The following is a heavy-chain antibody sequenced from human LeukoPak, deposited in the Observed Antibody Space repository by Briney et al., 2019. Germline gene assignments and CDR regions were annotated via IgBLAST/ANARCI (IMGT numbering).Heavy chain of an antibody. CDR2: ISSDGINK. V-gene: IGHV3-30-3*01. CDR3: ARGWGASAYYGSGSYYGDY. CDR1: GFTFSIYA. J-gene: IGHJ4*02. Sequence: GTSLRLSCAASGFTFSIYAIQWVRQAPGKGLEWVAVISSDGINKYYADSVMGRFTISRDNSMNTLYLQMNSLRTEDTGVYYCARGWGASAYYGSGSYYGDYWGQGTLVTVS. D-gene: IGHD3-10*01.